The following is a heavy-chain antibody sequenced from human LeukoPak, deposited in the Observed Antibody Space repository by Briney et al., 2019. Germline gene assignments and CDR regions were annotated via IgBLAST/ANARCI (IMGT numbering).Heavy chain of an antibody. D-gene: IGHD5-18*01. CDR2: TYYRSTWYN. V-gene: IGHV6-1*01. Sequence: SQTLSLTCAISGDSVSSNSVTWNWIRQSPSRGLEWLGRTYYRSTWYNDYAVSVRGRITVNPDTSKNQFSLKLSSVTAADTAVYYCARVGYSYGYSDPMDVWGQGTTVTVSS. CDR3: ARVGYSYGYSDPMDV. CDR1: GDSVSSNSVT. J-gene: IGHJ6*02.